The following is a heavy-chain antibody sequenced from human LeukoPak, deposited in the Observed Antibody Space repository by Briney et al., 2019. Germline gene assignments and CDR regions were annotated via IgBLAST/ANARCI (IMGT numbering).Heavy chain of an antibody. CDR2: IRYDGSNK. CDR1: GFTFSSYG. D-gene: IGHD3-10*01. CDR3: ARVAYGSGSYLDPFDY. V-gene: IGHV3-30*02. Sequence: GGSLRLSCAASGFTFSSYGMHWVRQAPGKGLEWVAFIRYDGSNKYYADSVKGRFTISRDNSKNTLYLQMNSLRAEDTAVYYCARVAYGSGSYLDPFDYWGQGTLVTVSS. J-gene: IGHJ4*02.